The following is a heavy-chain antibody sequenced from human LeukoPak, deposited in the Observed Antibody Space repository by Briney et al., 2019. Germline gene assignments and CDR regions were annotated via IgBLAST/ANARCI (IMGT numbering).Heavy chain of an antibody. CDR2: MNPNSGNT. CDR1: GYIFTSYD. J-gene: IGHJ3*02. CDR3: ARYNYDILTGYSAFDI. V-gene: IGHV1-8*01. D-gene: IGHD3-9*01. Sequence: GASVKVSCKASGYIFTSYDINWVRQATGQGLEWMGWMNPNSGNTGYAQKFQGRVTMTRNTSISTAYMELSSLRSEDTAVYYCARYNYDILTGYSAFDIWGQGTMVTVSS.